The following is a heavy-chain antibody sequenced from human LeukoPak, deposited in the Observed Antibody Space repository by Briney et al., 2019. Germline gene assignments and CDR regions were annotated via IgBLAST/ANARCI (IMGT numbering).Heavy chain of an antibody. CDR2: IKQDGSEK. J-gene: IGHJ4*02. Sequence: GGSLRLSCVASGFTFNSYRMNWVRQAPGKGLEWVANIKQDGSEKYYVDSVKGRFTISRDNAKNSLYLQMNSLRAEDTAVYYCARDFTGFDYWGQGTLVTVSS. D-gene: IGHD4-4*01. V-gene: IGHV3-7*01. CDR1: GFTFNSYR. CDR3: ARDFTGFDY.